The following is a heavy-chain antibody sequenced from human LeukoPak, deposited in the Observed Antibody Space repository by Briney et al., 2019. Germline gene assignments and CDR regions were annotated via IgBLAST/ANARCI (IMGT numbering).Heavy chain of an antibody. V-gene: IGHV4-39*01. CDR3: ARGGRMWLVRIVVVPAEQGLDY. Sequence: PSETLSLTCTVSGASISSSTDYWGWIRQPPGKGLEWIANIYYSGSTYYNPSLKSRVPISVDTAKNQFSLKQSSVTAADTAVYYCARGGRMWLVRIVVVPAEQGLDYWGQGTLVTVSS. CDR1: GASISSSTDY. D-gene: IGHD2-2*01. CDR2: IYYSGST. J-gene: IGHJ4*02.